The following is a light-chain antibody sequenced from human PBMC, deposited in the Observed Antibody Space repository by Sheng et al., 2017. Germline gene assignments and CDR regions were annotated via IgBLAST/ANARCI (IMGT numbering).Light chain of an antibody. Sequence: EIVLTQSPGTLSLSPGERATLSCRASQSVTSSYLAWYQQKPGQAPRLLIYGASGRATGIPDRFSGSGSATDFTLTISRLEPEDFAVYYCQQYGSSSYSFGQGTKLEIK. J-gene: IGKJ2*03. V-gene: IGKV3-20*01. CDR3: QQYGSSSYS. CDR2: GAS. CDR1: QSVTSSY.